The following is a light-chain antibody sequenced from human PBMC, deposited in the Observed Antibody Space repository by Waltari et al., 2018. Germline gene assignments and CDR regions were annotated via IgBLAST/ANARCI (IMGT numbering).Light chain of an antibody. CDR2: AVS. CDR3: SSYAGSSKGV. J-gene: IGLJ2*01. V-gene: IGLV2-23*02. CDR1: SSDVGNYKR. Sequence: QSALTQPASVSGSPGQSITISCTGNSSDVGNYKRVPWYQQHPGKAPKLMIYAVSKRPSGVSDRFSDSKSGDMASLTISGLQPEDEAEYFCSSYAGSSKGVFGGGTKVTVL.